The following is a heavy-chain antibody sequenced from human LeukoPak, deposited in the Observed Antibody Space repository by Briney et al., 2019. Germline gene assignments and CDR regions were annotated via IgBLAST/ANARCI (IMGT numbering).Heavy chain of an antibody. Sequence: PGGSLRLSCAASGFTFSSYSMNWVRQAPGKGLEWVSYISSSSSTIYYADSVKGRFTISRDNAKNSLYLQMNSLRAEDTAVYYCAREGHRKAFMFDPWGQGTLVTVSS. J-gene: IGHJ5*02. D-gene: IGHD3-16*02. CDR2: ISSSSSTI. CDR1: GFTFSSYS. V-gene: IGHV3-48*04. CDR3: AREGHRKAFMFDP.